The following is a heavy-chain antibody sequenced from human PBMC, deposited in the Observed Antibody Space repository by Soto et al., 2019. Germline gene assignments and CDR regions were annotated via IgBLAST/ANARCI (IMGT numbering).Heavy chain of an antibody. D-gene: IGHD2-15*01. CDR1: GFTFSSYW. CDR2: ISGSGRHV. CDR3: AKNFADSNPFYDS. Sequence: PGGSLRLSCAASGFTFSSYWMHWVRQAPGKGLVWVSAISGSGRHVYYADSVQGRFTFSRDNSQNTLYLQMNSLRAEDTAIYYCAKNFADSNPFYDSWGQGSLVTVSS. J-gene: IGHJ4*02. V-gene: IGHV3-23*01.